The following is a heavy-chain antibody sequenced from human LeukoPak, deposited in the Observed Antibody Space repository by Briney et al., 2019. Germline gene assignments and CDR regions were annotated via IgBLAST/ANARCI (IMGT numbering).Heavy chain of an antibody. D-gene: IGHD7-27*01. Sequence: ASLKLSCKASGYTFTGYYMHWVRQAPGQGLEWMGWINPNSGGTNYAHNFQGRVTITRDTSNTTAYMELSSLRSDDTAVYYCGRGAYSYWGSRVAYWGQGTLVTVSS. CDR1: GYTFTGYY. CDR3: GRGAYSYWGSRVAY. J-gene: IGHJ4*02. CDR2: INPNSGGT. V-gene: IGHV1-2*02.